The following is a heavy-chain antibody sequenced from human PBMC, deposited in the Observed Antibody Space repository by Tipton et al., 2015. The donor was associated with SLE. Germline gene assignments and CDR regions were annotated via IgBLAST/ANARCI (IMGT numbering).Heavy chain of an antibody. J-gene: IGHJ6*03. CDR2: IYYSGST. D-gene: IGHD3-10*01. V-gene: IGHV4-39*01. CDR1: GGSISSSSYY. Sequence: TLSLTCTVSGGSISSSSYYWGWIRQPPGKGLEWIGSIYYSGSTNYNPSLKSRVTISVDTSKNQFSLKLTSVTAADTAVYYCARTEVRGVIAMDVWGKGTTVTVSS. CDR3: ARTEVRGVIAMDV.